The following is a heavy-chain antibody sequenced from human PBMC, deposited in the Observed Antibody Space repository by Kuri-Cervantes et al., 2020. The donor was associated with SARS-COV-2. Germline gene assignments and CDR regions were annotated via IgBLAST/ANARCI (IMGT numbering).Heavy chain of an antibody. V-gene: IGHV4-61*01. CDR1: GGSVSRGSYY. CDR3: ARGGLELQPGYFRH. Sequence: SETLSLTCTVSGGSVSRGSYYWSWIRQPPGKGLEWIGYIYYSGSANYNPSLKSRVTISVDTAKNHFSLKLNSVNAADTAVYYCARGGLELQPGYFRHWGQGTLVTVSS. J-gene: IGHJ1*01. D-gene: IGHD1-7*01. CDR2: IYYSGSA.